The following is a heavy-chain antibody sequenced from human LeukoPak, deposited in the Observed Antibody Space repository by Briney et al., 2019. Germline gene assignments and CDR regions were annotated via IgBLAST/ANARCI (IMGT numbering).Heavy chain of an antibody. J-gene: IGHJ4*02. CDR3: ARHIGY. CDR1: GGSFSGYY. V-gene: IGHV4-34*01. Sequence: SETLSLTCAVYGGSFSGYYWSWIRQPPGKGLEWIGEINHSGSTNYNPSLKSRVTISVDTSKNQFSLKLSSVTAADTAVYYCARHIGYWGQGTLVTVSS. CDR2: INHSGST.